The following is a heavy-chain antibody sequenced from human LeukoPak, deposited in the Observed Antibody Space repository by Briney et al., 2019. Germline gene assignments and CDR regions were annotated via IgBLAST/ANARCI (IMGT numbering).Heavy chain of an antibody. CDR1: GGSFSGYY. CDR2: INHSGST. D-gene: IGHD6-13*01. Sequence: SETLSLTCAVYGGSFSGYYWSWIRQPPGKGLEWIGEINHSGSTNYNPSLKSRVTISVDTSKNQFSLKLSSVTAADTAVYYCARDSYSSSWHYYYYGMDVWGQGTTVTVSS. V-gene: IGHV4-34*01. J-gene: IGHJ6*02. CDR3: ARDSYSSSWHYYYYGMDV.